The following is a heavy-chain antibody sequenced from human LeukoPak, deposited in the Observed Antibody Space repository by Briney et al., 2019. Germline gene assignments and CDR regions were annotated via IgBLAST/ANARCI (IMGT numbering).Heavy chain of an antibody. D-gene: IGHD6-13*01. J-gene: IGHJ4*02. CDR3: TRKTSSSWAFDY. V-gene: IGHV4-59*01. Sequence: SETLSLTCTVSGGSISPYYWSWIRQPPGKGLECIGYISYSGGTSYNPSLKSRVTISVDTSKNQFSLKLSSVTAADTAVYYCTRKTSSSWAFDYWGQGTLVTVSS. CDR2: ISYSGGT. CDR1: GGSISPYY.